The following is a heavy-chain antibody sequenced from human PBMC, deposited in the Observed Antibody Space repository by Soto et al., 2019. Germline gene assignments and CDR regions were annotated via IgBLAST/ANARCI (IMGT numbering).Heavy chain of an antibody. D-gene: IGHD2-2*01. J-gene: IGHJ6*02. CDR2: IYYSGST. CDR1: GGSISSGGYY. CDR3: ARVGGCGRTNCYAVDYGLDV. Sequence: SETLSLTCTVSGGSISSGGYYWSWIRQHPGKGLEWIGYIYYSGSTYYNPSLKSRVTASVDTSKNQFSLKLSSVTAADTAVYYCARVGGCGRTNCYAVDYGLDVWGQGTTVTVSS. V-gene: IGHV4-31*03.